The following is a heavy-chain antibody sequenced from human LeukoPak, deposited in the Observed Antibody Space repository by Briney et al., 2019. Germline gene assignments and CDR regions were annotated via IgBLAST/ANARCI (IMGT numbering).Heavy chain of an antibody. D-gene: IGHD1-26*01. V-gene: IGHV3-9*01. CDR3: AREAATTAFDY. CDR1: GFTFDDYA. J-gene: IGHJ4*02. CDR2: ISWNSGSI. Sequence: PGRSLRLSCAASGFTFDDYAMHWVRHAPGKGLEWVSGISWNSGSIGYADSVKGRFTISRDNAKNSLYLQMNSLRAEDTAVYYCAREAATTAFDYWGQGTLVTVSS.